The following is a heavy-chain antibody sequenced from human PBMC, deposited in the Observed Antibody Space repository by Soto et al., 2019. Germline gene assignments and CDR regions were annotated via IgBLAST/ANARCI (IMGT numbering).Heavy chain of an antibody. Sequence: EVQLVESGGDLVQPGGSLRLSCAASAFTVNSNFMSWVRQAPGKGLELVSMSYTDGTTHYSDSVKGRFTISRDNSKNTLHLQIKSLRAEDTAVYYCASRRNPYGAYDYWGQGTLVTVSS. CDR2: SYTDGTT. CDR1: AFTVNSNF. D-gene: IGHD2-21*01. CDR3: ASRRNPYGAYDY. V-gene: IGHV3-66*01. J-gene: IGHJ4*02.